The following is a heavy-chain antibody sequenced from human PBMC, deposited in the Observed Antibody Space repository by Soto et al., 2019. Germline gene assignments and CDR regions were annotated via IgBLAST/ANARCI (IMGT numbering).Heavy chain of an antibody. CDR2: ISAGGSSS. CDR1: GFTFNTYA. D-gene: IGHD3-22*01. Sequence: EVQMLESGGGLVQPGGSLRLSCAASGFTFNTYAMNWVRQPPGRGLEWVSTISAGGSSSYYADSVKGRFAISRDNSKKTMSLQMNHLRAEDTAVYYCVKGWLSSRPGPNSDALDVWGQGTMVTVSS. J-gene: IGHJ3*01. CDR3: VKGWLSSRPGPNSDALDV. V-gene: IGHV3-23*01.